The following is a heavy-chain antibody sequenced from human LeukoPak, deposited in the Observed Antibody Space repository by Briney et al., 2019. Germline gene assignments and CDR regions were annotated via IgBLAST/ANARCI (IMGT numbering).Heavy chain of an antibody. CDR3: ARDRDDYPYY. D-gene: IGHD4-11*01. V-gene: IGHV3-21*01. J-gene: IGHJ4*02. Sequence: GGSLRLSCAASGFTFSSYSMNWVRQAPGKGLEWVSSISSSSSYIYYADSVKGRFTISRDNAKNSLYLQLNSLRAEDTAVYYCARDRDDYPYYWGQGTLVTVSS. CDR1: GFTFSSYS. CDR2: ISSSSSYI.